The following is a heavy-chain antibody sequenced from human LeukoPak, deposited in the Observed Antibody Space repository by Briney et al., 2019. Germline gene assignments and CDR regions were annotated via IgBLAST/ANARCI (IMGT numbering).Heavy chain of an antibody. V-gene: IGHV3-23*01. CDR2: ISGSGGST. CDR3: AKGVGTNKGGYYFDY. D-gene: IGHD1-26*01. J-gene: IGHJ4*02. CDR1: GFAFSTFA. Sequence: GGSLRLSCAASGFAFSTFAMSWVRQAPPKELDWVSSISGSGGSTYYADSVKGRFTISRDSSKNTLYLQMNSLRAEDTAVYYCAKGVGTNKGGYYFDYWGQGTPVTVSS.